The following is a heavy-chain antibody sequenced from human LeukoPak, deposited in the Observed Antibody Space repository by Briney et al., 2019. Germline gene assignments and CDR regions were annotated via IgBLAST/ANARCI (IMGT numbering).Heavy chain of an antibody. V-gene: IGHV5-51*01. CDR3: ARYTDHYYFDY. CDR2: ISPGDSDT. Sequence: GASLQISCKCSGSSFTSYWVGWVRPLPGKGGEWMGIISPGDSDTRYSPSFQGQVTISADKSISTAYLQWSSLNTSDTAMYYCARYTDHYYFDYWGQGTLVTVSS. J-gene: IGHJ4*02. D-gene: IGHD1-1*01. CDR1: GSSFTSYW.